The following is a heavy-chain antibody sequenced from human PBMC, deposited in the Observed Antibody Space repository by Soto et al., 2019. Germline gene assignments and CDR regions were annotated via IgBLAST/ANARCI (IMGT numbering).Heavy chain of an antibody. D-gene: IGHD2-8*01. CDR2: IYHSGST. CDR3: ARGGPGPNCTKGVCYTSVFDY. V-gene: IGHV4-38-2*01. Sequence: SETLSLTCAVSCYSISSGYYWGWIRQPPGKGLEWIGSIYHSGSTYYNPSLKSRVTISVDTSKDQFSLKLSSVTAADTAVYYCARGGPGPNCTKGVCYTSVFDYWGQGTLVTVSS. CDR1: CYSISSGYY. J-gene: IGHJ4*02.